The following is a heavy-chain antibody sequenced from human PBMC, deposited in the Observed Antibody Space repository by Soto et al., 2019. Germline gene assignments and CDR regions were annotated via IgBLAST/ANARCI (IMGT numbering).Heavy chain of an antibody. CDR1: GFTFSSYW. V-gene: IGHV3-74*01. CDR2: INRDGSSI. CDR3: AREIATTGEYYVDY. J-gene: IGHJ4*02. D-gene: IGHD6-13*01. Sequence: EVQLVESGGGLVQPGGSLRLSCAASGFTFSSYWMHWVRQAPGKGLVWVSRINRDGSSINYADSARGRVTISRDNAKNTLYLQVNGLRAEDTAVYYCAREIATTGEYYVDYWGQGILFTVSS.